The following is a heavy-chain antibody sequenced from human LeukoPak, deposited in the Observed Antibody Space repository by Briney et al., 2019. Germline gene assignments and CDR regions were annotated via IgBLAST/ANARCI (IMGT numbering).Heavy chain of an antibody. Sequence: GGSLRLSCVASGFTFNNYWMSWVRQAPGKGLEWVANINQDGSAKFYVDSVKGRFTISRDNAKNTLYLQMNSLRAEDTAVYYCARVATGSYHFDYWGQGTLATVSS. CDR1: GFTFNNYW. J-gene: IGHJ4*02. V-gene: IGHV3-7*01. CDR3: ARVATGSYHFDY. CDR2: INQDGSAK. D-gene: IGHD3-16*01.